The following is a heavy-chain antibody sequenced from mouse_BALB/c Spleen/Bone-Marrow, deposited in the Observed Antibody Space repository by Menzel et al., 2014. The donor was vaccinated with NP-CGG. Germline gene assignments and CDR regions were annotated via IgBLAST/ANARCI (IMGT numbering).Heavy chain of an antibody. D-gene: IGHD1-1*01. Sequence: EVQLVESGGGLVQPGGSRKLSCAASGFTFSSFGMHWVRQAPEKGLEWVAYINSGSSTIYYADTVKGRFTISRDNPKNTLFLQMTSLRPEDTAMYYCARRYYGSSFSYFDYWGQGTTLTVSS. CDR1: GFTFSSFG. V-gene: IGHV5-17*02. CDR3: ARRYYGSSFSYFDY. J-gene: IGHJ2*01. CDR2: INSGSSTI.